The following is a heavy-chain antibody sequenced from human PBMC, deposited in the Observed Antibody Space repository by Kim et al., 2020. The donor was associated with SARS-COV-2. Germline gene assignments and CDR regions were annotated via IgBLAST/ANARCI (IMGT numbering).Heavy chain of an antibody. J-gene: IGHJ1*01. CDR1: GFTFRNHW. Sequence: GGSLRLSCAASGFTFRNHWMHWVRQAPGKGLVWVSRINYDGSSTTYADSVTGRFTISRDNAKNMVYLQLNSLRAEDTAVFYCTRDSAGLENWGQGTLVTVSS. V-gene: IGHV3-74*01. CDR3: TRDSAGLEN. CDR2: INYDGSST.